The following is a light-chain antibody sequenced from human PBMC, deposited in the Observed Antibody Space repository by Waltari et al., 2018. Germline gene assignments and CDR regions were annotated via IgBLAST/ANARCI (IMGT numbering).Light chain of an antibody. J-gene: IGLJ2*01. V-gene: IGLV3-21*04. CDR3: QVWDTGSDHVI. Sequence: SYVLTQPPSVSVAPGETARISWGGNNIGRISVHWYQQKAGKDPGLVMSYDAERPSGIPERFSGSNSGNTATLTINRVEVGDEADYYCQVWDTGSDHVIFGGGTKLTV. CDR1: NIGRIS. CDR2: YDA.